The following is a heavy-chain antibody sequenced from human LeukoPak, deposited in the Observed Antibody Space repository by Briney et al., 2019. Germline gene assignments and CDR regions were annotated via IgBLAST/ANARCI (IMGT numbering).Heavy chain of an antibody. CDR3: ARDHSRYYYDSSGYYPNKPYYFPVYYFDY. Sequence: ASVKVSCKASGYTFTSYYMHWVRQAPGQGLEWMGIINPSGGSTSYAQKFQGRVTMTRDTSTSIVYMELSSLRSEDTAVYYCARDHSRYYYDSSGYYPNKPYYFPVYYFDYWGQGTLVTVSS. CDR2: INPSGGST. V-gene: IGHV1-46*01. D-gene: IGHD3-22*01. J-gene: IGHJ4*02. CDR1: GYTFTSYY.